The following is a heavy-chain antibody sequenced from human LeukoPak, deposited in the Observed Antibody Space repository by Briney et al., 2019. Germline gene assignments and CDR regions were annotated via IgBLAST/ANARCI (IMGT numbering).Heavy chain of an antibody. CDR1: GFTFSSYS. CDR3: ARDRITMVRGVMIY. Sequence: GGSLRLSCAPSGFTFSSYSMNWVRQAPGEGLEWVSSISSSSSYIYYADSVKGRFTISRDNAKNPLYLQMNSLRAEDMAVYYCARDRITMVRGVMIYWGQGTLVTVSS. V-gene: IGHV3-21*01. D-gene: IGHD3-10*01. J-gene: IGHJ4*02. CDR2: ISSSSSYI.